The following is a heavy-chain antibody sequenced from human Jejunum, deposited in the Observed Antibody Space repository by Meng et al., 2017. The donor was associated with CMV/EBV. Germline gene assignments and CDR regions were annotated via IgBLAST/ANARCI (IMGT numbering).Heavy chain of an antibody. CDR2: INPNSGGT. J-gene: IGHJ4*02. D-gene: IGHD6-13*01. CDR1: GYTFTGNY. V-gene: IGHV1-2*02. CDR3: ARDGYSSSFDY. Sequence: KAYGYTFTGNYMHWVRQAPGQGLEWMGWINPNSGGTTYAQKFQGRVTLTRDTSISTAYMELSRLRSDDTAVYYCARDGYSSSFDYWGQGTLVTVSS.